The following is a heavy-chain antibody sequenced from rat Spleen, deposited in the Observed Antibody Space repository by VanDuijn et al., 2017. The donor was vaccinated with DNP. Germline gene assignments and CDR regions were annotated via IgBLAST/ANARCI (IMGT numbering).Heavy chain of an antibody. D-gene: IGHD4-1*01. CDR2: ISTGRGTT. CDR3: ARHMDTGPYYAMDV. Sequence: VQLVESGGGLVQPGRSMKLSCAASGFSVSDYYMAWVRQAQSTGLEWVASISTGRGTTYYRDSVTGRLTISRDNAKNTLYLQVDSLRSEDTATYYCARHMDTGPYYAMDVWGQGISVTVSS. J-gene: IGHJ4*01. V-gene: IGHV5-25*01. CDR1: GFSVSDYY.